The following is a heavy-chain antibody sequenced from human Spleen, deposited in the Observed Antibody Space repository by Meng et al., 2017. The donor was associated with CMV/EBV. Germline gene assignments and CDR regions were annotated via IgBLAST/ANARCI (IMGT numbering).Heavy chain of an antibody. Sequence: DSVKVSCKASGYTFTGYYIHWVRQAPGQGLEWMGWINANSGATKYAQQFQGRVTMTRDTSISTAYMELSRLTSDDTAVYYCARVATPRYCSSTSCYDWPYGMDVWGQGTTVTVSS. CDR1: GYTFTGYY. D-gene: IGHD2-2*01. CDR2: INANSGAT. CDR3: ARVATPRYCSSTSCYDWPYGMDV. J-gene: IGHJ6*02. V-gene: IGHV1-2*02.